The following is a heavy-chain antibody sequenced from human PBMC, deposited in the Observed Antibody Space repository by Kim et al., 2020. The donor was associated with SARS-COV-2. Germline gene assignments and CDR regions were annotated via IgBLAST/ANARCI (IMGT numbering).Heavy chain of an antibody. J-gene: IGHJ5*02. CDR1: GFTFSSYC. CDR3: ARDSISSFDP. Sequence: GGSLRLSCAASGFTFSSYCMLWVRQAPGKGLEWVADIKYDASTMTYADSVKGRFTISRDNSKNILYLQMNSLRAEDTAVYYCARDSISSFDPWG. D-gene: IGHD3-3*02. V-gene: IGHV3-74*01. CDR2: IKYDASTM.